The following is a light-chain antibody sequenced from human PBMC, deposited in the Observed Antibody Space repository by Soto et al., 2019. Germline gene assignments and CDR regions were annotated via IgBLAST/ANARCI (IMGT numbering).Light chain of an antibody. Sequence: QSALTQPASVSGSPGQSIAISCTGTSSGVGGYNYVSWYQQHPGKAPKLIIYDVSNRPSGVSNRLSGSKSGNTASLTISGLQAEDEADYYCSSYTSSSTVVFGGGPKLTVL. CDR2: DVS. J-gene: IGLJ2*01. V-gene: IGLV2-14*03. CDR1: SSGVGGYNY. CDR3: SSYTSSSTVV.